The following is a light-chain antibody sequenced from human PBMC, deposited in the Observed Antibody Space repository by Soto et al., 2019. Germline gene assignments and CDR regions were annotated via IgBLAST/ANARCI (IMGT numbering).Light chain of an antibody. CDR1: MRDVGAYNL. Sequence: QSALTQPASVSGSPGQSITISCAGTMRDVGAYNLVSWYQQHPGRAPQLIIYEVRNRPSGISFRFSGSKSGNTASLTISGRQAEDEADYYCSSYTSKSSLIFGGETKLTVL. CDR3: SSYTSKSSLI. CDR2: EVR. J-gene: IGLJ2*01. V-gene: IGLV2-14*01.